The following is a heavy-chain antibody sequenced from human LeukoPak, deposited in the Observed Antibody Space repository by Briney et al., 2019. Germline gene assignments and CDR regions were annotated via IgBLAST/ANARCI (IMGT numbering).Heavy chain of an antibody. Sequence: GGSLRLSCAASGFTFSGSAMHWVRQAPGKGLEGVGSIRSKANSYATAYAASVKGRFTISRDDSKNTAYLQMNSLKTEDTAVYYCTRHCDLRPICYYFDFWGQGTLVTVSS. J-gene: IGHJ4*02. D-gene: IGHD4-17*01. CDR1: GFTFSGSA. CDR2: IRSKANSYAT. CDR3: TRHCDLRPICYYFDF. V-gene: IGHV3-73*01.